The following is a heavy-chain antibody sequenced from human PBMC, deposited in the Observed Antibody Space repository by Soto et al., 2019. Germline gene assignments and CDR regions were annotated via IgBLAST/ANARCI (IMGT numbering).Heavy chain of an antibody. J-gene: IGHJ6*01. CDR2: IDPSDSYT. Sequence: GEAVKISCNGSGYSFTGYGSSWVWPMPGKGLEGMGRIDPSDSYTNYSPSFQRHVTISADKSISTAYLQWSSLKASDTAMYYCAKSGNWYEYHKIGTDVRGQGPMVTVA. D-gene: IGHD1-1*01. CDR1: GYSFTGYG. V-gene: IGHV5-10-1*01. CDR3: AKSGNWYEYHKIGTDV.